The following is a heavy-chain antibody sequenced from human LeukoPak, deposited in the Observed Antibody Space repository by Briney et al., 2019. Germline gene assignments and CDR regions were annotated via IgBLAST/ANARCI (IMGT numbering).Heavy chain of an antibody. J-gene: IGHJ4*02. CDR3: ARGYDFDY. D-gene: IGHD3-3*01. CDR1: GFTFGRYS. CDR2: ISSSSSTI. V-gene: IGHV3-48*02. Sequence: GGSLRLSCAASGFTFGRYSMNWVRQAPGKGLEWVSYISSSSSTIYYADSVKGRFTISRDNAKNSVYLQMNSLRDEDTAVYYCARGYDFDYWGQGTLVTVSS.